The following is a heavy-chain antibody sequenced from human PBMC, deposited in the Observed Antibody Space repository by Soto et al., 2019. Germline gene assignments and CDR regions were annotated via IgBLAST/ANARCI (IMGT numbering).Heavy chain of an antibody. CDR3: ARDWGSGSYGGNDAFDI. CDR1: GFTFSSYW. D-gene: IGHD3-10*01. CDR2: IKQDGSEK. V-gene: IGHV3-7*01. J-gene: IGHJ3*02. Sequence: WGSLRLSCAASGFTFSSYWMSWVRQAPGKGLEWVANIKQDGSEKYYVDSVKGRFTISRDNAKNSLYLQMNSLRAEDTAVYYCARDWGSGSYGGNDAFDIWGQGTMVTVSS.